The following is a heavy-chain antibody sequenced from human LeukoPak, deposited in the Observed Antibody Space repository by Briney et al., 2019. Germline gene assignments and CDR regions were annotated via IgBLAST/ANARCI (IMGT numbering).Heavy chain of an antibody. D-gene: IGHD6-13*01. J-gene: IGHJ6*02. CDR2: ISYDGSNK. CDR3: ARDEAAGRLGGFYGMDV. CDR1: GFTFSSYA. V-gene: IGHV3-30-3*01. Sequence: PGRSLRLSCAASGFTFSSYAMHWVRQAPGKGLEWVAVISYDGSNKYYADSVKGRFTISRDNSKNTLYLQMNSLRAEDTAVYYCARDEAAGRLGGFYGMDVWGQGTTVTVSS.